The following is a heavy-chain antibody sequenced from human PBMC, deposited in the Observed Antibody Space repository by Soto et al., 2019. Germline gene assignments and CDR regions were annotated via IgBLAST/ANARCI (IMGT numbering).Heavy chain of an antibody. CDR2: ISASGTKT. V-gene: IGHV3-23*01. D-gene: IGHD1-26*01. CDR3: AKDIGGATT. Sequence: LRLSCTTSGFAFSRYAMSWVRQTPGKGPEWVSTISASGTKTFAADSVKGRFTISRDNSNNTVFLQMSSLRGDDTAFYYCAKDIGGATTWGQGTLVTVSS. J-gene: IGHJ5*02. CDR1: GFAFSRYA.